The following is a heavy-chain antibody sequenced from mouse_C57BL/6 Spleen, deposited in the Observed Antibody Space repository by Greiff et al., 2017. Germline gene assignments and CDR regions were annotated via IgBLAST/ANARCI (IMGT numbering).Heavy chain of an antibody. CDR1: GFSITSDY. CDR2: ISYSGST. J-gene: IGHJ1*03. CDR3: ARKRGSLPGWYFDV. V-gene: IGHV3-8*01. Sequence: EVKLQESGPGLAKPSQTLSLTCSVPGFSITSDYWNWIRKFPGNTLEYMGYISYSGSTYYNPSLKSRITITRDTSKNQYYLQLNSVTTEDTATYYCARKRGSLPGWYFDVWGTGTTVTVSS.